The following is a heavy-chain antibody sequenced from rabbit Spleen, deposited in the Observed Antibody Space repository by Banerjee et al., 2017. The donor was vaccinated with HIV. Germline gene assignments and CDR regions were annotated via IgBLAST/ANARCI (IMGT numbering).Heavy chain of an antibody. J-gene: IGHJ4*01. Sequence: QEQLEESGGGLVKPEGSLTLTCKASGFPFSNKAVMCWVRQAPGKGLEWIACIYVGSSDDTYYASWAKGRFTISRTSSTTVTLQMTSLTAADTATYFCARGYAYGYPGYAYGTSYFNLWGPGTLVTVS. CDR3: ARGYAYGYPGYAYGTSYFNL. CDR1: GFPFSNKAV. CDR2: IYVGSSDDT. V-gene: IGHV1S45*01. D-gene: IGHD6-1*01.